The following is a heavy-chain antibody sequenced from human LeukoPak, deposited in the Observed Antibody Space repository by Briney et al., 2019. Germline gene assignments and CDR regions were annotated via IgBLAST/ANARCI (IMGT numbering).Heavy chain of an antibody. V-gene: IGHV3-7*03. J-gene: IGHJ4*02. CDR2: IRQDGNTK. CDR3: ARSIPYGTTWYGRSDF. CDR1: GFLFNSYW. Sequence: PGGSLRLSCAASGFLFNSYWMTWVRQAPGKGLEWVANIRQDGNTKYYVDSVKGRFTISRDNAMNSLYLQMNSLRAEDTAIYYCARSIPYGTTWYGRSDFWGQGTLVTVSS. D-gene: IGHD6-13*01.